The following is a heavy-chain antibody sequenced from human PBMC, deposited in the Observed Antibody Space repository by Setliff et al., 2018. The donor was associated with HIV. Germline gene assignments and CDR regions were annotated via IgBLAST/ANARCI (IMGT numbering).Heavy chain of an antibody. CDR2: IAPNSGDT. J-gene: IGHJ1*01. D-gene: IGHD3-22*01. V-gene: IGHV1-2*06. Sequence: ASVKVSCKASGYTFTTYAMHWVRQAPGQRLEWMGRIAPNSGDTKYAQKFEGRVTVTRDTSTNTVYMEVSSLRSDDTAVYYCVRGVTRDISGYYRDEYFQHWGQGTPVTVSS. CDR1: GYTFTTYA. CDR3: VRGVTRDISGYYRDEYFQH.